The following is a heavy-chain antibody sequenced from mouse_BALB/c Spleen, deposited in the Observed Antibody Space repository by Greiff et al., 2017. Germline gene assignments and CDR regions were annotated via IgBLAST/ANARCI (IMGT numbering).Heavy chain of an antibody. Sequence: EVKLMESGGDLVKPGGSLKLSCAASGFTFSSYGMSWVRQTPDKRLEWVATISSGGSYTYYPDSVKGRFTISRDNAKNTLYLQMSSLKSEDTAMYYCARHGLRYGNYFYAMDYWGQGTSVTVSS. V-gene: IGHV5-6*01. J-gene: IGHJ4*01. CDR2: ISSGGSYT. D-gene: IGHD2-10*02. CDR1: GFTFSSYG. CDR3: ARHGLRYGNYFYAMDY.